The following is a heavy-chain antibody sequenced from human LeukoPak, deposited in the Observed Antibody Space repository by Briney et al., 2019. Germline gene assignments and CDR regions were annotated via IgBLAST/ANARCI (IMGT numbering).Heavy chain of an antibody. V-gene: IGHV4-61*08. J-gene: IGHJ4*02. D-gene: IGHD6-6*01. Sequence: PSQTLSLTSTVSGGSISSGGYYWSWIRQHPGKGLEWIGYIYYSGSTNYNPSLKSRVTISVDTSKNQFSLKLSSVTAADTAVYYCACESIAARKVDYWGQGTLVTVSS. CDR2: IYYSGST. CDR3: ACESIAARKVDY. CDR1: GGSISSGGYY.